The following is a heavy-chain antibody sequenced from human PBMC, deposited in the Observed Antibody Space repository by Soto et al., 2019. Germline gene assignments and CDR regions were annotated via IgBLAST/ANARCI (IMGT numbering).Heavy chain of an antibody. J-gene: IGHJ6*03. V-gene: IGHV3-33*01. CDR1: GFTFSSYG. D-gene: IGHD1-1*01. Sequence: QVQLVESGGGVVQPGRSLRLSCAASGFTFSSYGMHWVRQAPGKGLEWVAVIWYDGSNKYYADSVKGRFTISRDNSKNTLYLQMNSLRAEDTAVYYCARDVQLGLYYMDVWGKGTTVTVSS. CDR3: ARDVQLGLYYMDV. CDR2: IWYDGSNK.